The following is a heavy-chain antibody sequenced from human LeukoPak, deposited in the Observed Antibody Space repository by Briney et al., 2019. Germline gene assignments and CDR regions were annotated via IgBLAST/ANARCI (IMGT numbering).Heavy chain of an antibody. CDR2: IYYSGST. D-gene: IGHD5-24*01. Sequence: SETLSLTCTVSGGSISSSNYYWGWIRQPPGKGLEWIGSIYYSGSTYYNPSLKSRVTISVDTSKNQFSLKLSSVTAADTAVYYCARHVRSLGDGYNYFDYWGQGTLVTVSS. CDR1: GGSISSSNYY. J-gene: IGHJ4*02. V-gene: IGHV4-39*01. CDR3: ARHVRSLGDGYNYFDY.